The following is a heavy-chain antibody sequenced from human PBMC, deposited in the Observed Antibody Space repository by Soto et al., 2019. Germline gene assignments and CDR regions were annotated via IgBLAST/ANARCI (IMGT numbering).Heavy chain of an antibody. CDR2: IYWDDDK. J-gene: IGHJ4*02. Sequence: QITLKESAPTRVKPTQTLTLTCTFSGFSLTSRPMGVGWIRQPPGKALEWLAFIYWDDDKRYSPSLRSRLTITKDTPGNQVVPTMTNMDPVDTATYYCAHRLSGYNWNGGYFDYWGQGALVTVSS. D-gene: IGHD1-1*01. V-gene: IGHV2-5*02. CDR3: AHRLSGYNWNGGYFDY. CDR1: GFSLTSRPMG.